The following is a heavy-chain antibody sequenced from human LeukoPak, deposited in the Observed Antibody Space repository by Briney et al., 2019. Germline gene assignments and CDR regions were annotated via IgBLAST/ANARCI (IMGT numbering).Heavy chain of an antibody. J-gene: IGHJ4*02. D-gene: IGHD2-15*01. CDR1: EFTFSSYW. CDR3: ARDHRGSGPLDY. Sequence: GSLRLSCAASEFTFSSYWMSWVRQAPGKGLEWVANIKQDGGQIYYLESVKGRFTVSRDNAKNSLYLQMNSLRAEDTAVFYCARDHRGSGPLDYWGQGTLVTVSS. V-gene: IGHV3-7*01. CDR2: IKQDGGQI.